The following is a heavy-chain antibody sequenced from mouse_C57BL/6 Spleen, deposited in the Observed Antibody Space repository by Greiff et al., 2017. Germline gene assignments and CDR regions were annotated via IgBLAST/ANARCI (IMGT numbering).Heavy chain of an antibody. CDR2: ISYDGSN. D-gene: IGHD1-1*01. J-gene: IGHJ1*03. Sequence: DVQLVESGPGLVKPSQSLSLTCSVTGYSITSGYYWNWIRQFPGNKLEWMGYISYDGSNNYNPSLKNRISITRDTSKNQFFLKLNSVTTEDTATYYCARDGATVVATDWYFDVWGTGTTVTVSS. V-gene: IGHV3-6*01. CDR1: GYSITSGYY. CDR3: ARDGATVVATDWYFDV.